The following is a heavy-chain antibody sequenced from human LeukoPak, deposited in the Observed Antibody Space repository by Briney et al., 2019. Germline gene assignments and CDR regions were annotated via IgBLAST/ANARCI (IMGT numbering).Heavy chain of an antibody. CDR2: ISYDGSNK. CDR3: ARDEGYSSSWYLGY. CDR1: GFTFRSYA. J-gene: IGHJ4*02. D-gene: IGHD6-13*01. V-gene: IGHV3-30*01. Sequence: GGSLRLSCAASGFTFRSYAMHWVRQAPGKGLEGVAVISYDGSNKYYADSVKGRFTISRDNSKNTLYLRMNSLRAEDTAVYYCARDEGYSSSWYLGYWGQGTLVTVSS.